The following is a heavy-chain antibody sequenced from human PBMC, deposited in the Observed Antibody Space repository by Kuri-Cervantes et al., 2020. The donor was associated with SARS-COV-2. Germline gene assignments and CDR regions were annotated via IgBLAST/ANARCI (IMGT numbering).Heavy chain of an antibody. D-gene: IGHD3-22*01. Sequence: SETLSPTCAVYGESFSGYYWSWLSQPPGKGLERIGEINDIGITNYNMSLKIRFTISVDTSKNQFSLKLSSVTAADTAVYYCARKAPYSSGAGWFDPGGQGTLVTVSS. CDR2: INDIGIT. CDR3: ARKAPYSSGAGWFDP. V-gene: IGHV4-34*01. J-gene: IGHJ5*02. CDR1: GESFSGYY.